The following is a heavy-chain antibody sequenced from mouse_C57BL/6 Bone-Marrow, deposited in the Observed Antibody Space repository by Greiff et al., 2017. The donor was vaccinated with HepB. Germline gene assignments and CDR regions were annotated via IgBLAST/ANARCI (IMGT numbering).Heavy chain of an antibody. CDR1: GFTFSDYG. CDR3: AMAIYYGSSRGWYFDV. J-gene: IGHJ1*03. D-gene: IGHD1-1*01. V-gene: IGHV5-17*01. Sequence: EVMLVESGGGLVKPGGSLKLSCAASGFTFSDYGMHWVRQAPEKGLEWVAYISSGSSTIYYADTVKGRFNISRDNAKNTLFLQMTSLRSEDTAMYYCAMAIYYGSSRGWYFDVWGTGTTVTVSS. CDR2: ISSGSSTI.